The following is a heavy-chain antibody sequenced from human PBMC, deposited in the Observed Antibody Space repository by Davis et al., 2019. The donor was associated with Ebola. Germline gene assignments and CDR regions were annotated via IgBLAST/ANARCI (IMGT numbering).Heavy chain of an antibody. Sequence: PSETLSLTCTVSGGSISSGSYYWSWIRQPAGKGLEWIGHIYTSGSTNYNPSLKSRVTISVDTSKNQFSLKLSSVTAADTAVYYCARPPGYWGQGTLVTVSS. CDR1: GGSISSGSYY. J-gene: IGHJ4*02. V-gene: IGHV4-61*09. CDR3: ARPPGY. CDR2: IYTSGST.